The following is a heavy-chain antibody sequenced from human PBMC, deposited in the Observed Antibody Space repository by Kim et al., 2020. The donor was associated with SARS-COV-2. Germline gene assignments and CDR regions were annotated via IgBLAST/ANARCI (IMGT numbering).Heavy chain of an antibody. CDR2: IYYSGST. CDR1: GGSISSYY. Sequence: SETLSLTCTVSGGSISSYYWSWIRQPPGKGLEWIGYIYYSGSTNYNPSLKSRVTISVDTSKNQFSLKLSSVTAADTAVYYCARTRSGNWFDPWGQGTLVTVSS. J-gene: IGHJ5*02. V-gene: IGHV4-59*13. CDR3: ARTRSGNWFDP.